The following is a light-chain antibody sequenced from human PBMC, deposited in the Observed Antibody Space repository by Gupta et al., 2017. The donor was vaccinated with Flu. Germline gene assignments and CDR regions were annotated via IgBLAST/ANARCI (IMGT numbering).Light chain of an antibody. CDR1: QSVSTY. CDR2: DAS. Sequence: EIELTQSPATLSLSPGERATLSCRASQSVSTYLAWYQKKPGQAPRLLIYDASNRATGIPARFSGSGYGTNFTLTISSREPEDFAVYYCQKRSNWPPYTFGQGTRLEI. CDR3: QKRSNWPPYT. V-gene: IGKV3-11*01. J-gene: IGKJ2*01.